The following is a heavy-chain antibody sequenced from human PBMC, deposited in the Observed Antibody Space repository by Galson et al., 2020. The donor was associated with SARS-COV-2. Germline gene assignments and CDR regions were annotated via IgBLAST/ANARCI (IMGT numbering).Heavy chain of an antibody. J-gene: IGHJ5*02. Sequence: SQTLSLTCVVSDYSISSGSYWGWLRQAPGKGLEWIGDIYQSGRTYYSPSFKSRVTISIEPSKNQFSLKLISVTAADTAIYYCARRTNWLRGGYFDPWGQGTLLTVSS. CDR2: IYQSGRT. V-gene: IGHV4-38-2*01. D-gene: IGHD1-1*01. CDR1: DYSISSGSY. CDR3: ARRTNWLRGGYFDP.